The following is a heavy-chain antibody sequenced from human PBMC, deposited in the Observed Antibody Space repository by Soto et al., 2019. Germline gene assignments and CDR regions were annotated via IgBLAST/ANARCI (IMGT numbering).Heavy chain of an antibody. V-gene: IGHV4-59*01. CDR3: ARDRGYSNWFDP. J-gene: IGHJ5*02. D-gene: IGHD5-18*01. CDR1: GGSITNYY. Sequence: QVQLQESGPGLVKPSETLSLTCTVSGGSITNYYWSWIRQPPGKGLEWIGYIYYSGSTNYNHSLMIRVTISVDTSKNQFSLKLGSVAAADTALYYCARDRGYSNWFDPWGHGTLVTVAS. CDR2: IYYSGST.